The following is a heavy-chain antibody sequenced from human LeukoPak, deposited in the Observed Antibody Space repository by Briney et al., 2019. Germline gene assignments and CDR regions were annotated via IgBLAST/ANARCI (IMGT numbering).Heavy chain of an antibody. V-gene: IGHV5-51*01. CDR2: IYPGDSDT. J-gene: IGHJ4*02. Sequence: GESLKISCKGSGYSFTSYWIGWVRQIPGKGLEWMGIIYPGDSDTRYSPSFQGQVTISADKSISTAYLQWSSLKASDTAMYYCARLYYGSGSYYRLPDYWGQGTLVTVSS. D-gene: IGHD3-10*01. CDR3: ARLYYGSGSYYRLPDY. CDR1: GYSFTSYW.